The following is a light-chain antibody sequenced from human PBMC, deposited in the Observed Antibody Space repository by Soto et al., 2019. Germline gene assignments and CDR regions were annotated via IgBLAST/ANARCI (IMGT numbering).Light chain of an antibody. CDR1: SSDVGGYNY. Sequence: QSALTQPASVSGSAGQSITISCTGTSSDVGGYNYVSWYQQHPGKAPKLIIYEVTHRPSGVSSRFYGSRSGNTASLTISGLQAEDEADYYCKSRTTRNTLVFGGGTK. CDR2: EVT. CDR3: KSRTTRNTLV. J-gene: IGLJ3*02. V-gene: IGLV2-14*01.